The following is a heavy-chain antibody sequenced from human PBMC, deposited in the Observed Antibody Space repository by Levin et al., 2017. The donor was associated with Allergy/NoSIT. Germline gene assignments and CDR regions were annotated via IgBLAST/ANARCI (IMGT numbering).Heavy chain of an antibody. CDR2: IWDDGYKK. V-gene: IGHV3-33*01. CDR3: ARVLRFYYYYYMDV. J-gene: IGHJ6*03. D-gene: IGHD5-12*01. CDR1: GFTFSSYG. Sequence: GGSLRLSCAASGFTFSSYGMHWVRQAPGKGLEWVAVIWDDGYKKYYADSVKGRFTISRDNSKNTPYLQMNSLRAEATAVYYCARVLRFYYYYYMDVWGKGTTVTVSS.